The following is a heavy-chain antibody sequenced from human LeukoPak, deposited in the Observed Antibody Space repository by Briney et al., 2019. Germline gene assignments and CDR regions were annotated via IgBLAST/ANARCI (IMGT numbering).Heavy chain of an antibody. CDR2: ISSSGSTI. J-gene: IGHJ3*02. D-gene: IGHD1-14*01. CDR1: GFTFSDYY. Sequence: GGSLRLSCAASGFTFSDYYMSWIRQAPGKGLEWVSYISSSGSTIYYADSVKGRFTISRDNSKNTLYLQMNSLRAEDTAVYYCTKPARTDAFDIWGQGTMVTVSS. CDR3: TKPARTDAFDI. V-gene: IGHV3-11*01.